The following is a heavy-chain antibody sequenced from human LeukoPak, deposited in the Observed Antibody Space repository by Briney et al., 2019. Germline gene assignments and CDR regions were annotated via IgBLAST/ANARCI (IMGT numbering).Heavy chain of an antibody. CDR3: GKDLLSGSSAWYLTPFDY. CDR1: GSTFSSHA. D-gene: IGHD6-19*01. CDR2: ISGDGGIP. V-gene: IGHV3-23*01. J-gene: IGHJ4*02. Sequence: GGSLRLSCAASGSTFSSHAMSWVRQAPGKGLEWGSIISGDGGIPYYADSAKGRFTISRDNSKNTLYLHMNSLRAEDTAVYYCGKDLLSGSSAWYLTPFDYWGQGTLVTVPS.